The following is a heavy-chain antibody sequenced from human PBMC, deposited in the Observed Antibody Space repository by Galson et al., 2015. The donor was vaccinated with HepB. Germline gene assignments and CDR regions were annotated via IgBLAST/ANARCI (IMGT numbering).Heavy chain of an antibody. CDR1: GYTFTSYA. CDR2: INAGNGNT. CDR3: ARDSPAWAYYDSSGYFVY. V-gene: IGHV1-3*01. J-gene: IGHJ4*02. D-gene: IGHD3-22*01. Sequence: SVKVSCKASGYTFTSYAMHWVRQAPGQRLEWMGWINAGNGNTKYSQKFQGRVTITRDTSASTAYMELRSLRSEDTAVYYCARDSPAWAYYDSSGYFVYWGQGTLVTVSS.